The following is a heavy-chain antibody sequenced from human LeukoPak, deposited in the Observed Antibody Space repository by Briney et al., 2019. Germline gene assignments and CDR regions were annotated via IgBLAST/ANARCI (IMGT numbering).Heavy chain of an antibody. CDR2: IYYSGGT. D-gene: IGHD1-26*01. V-gene: IGHV4-39*02. J-gene: IGHJ4*02. CDR3: ARYSGNPTAFDY. Sequence: PSETLSLTCTVSGGSISSSSYYWGWIRQPPGKGVEWIGNIYYSGGTYYNPSLKSRVTISVDTSNNHFSLKLSSVTAADTAVYYYARYSGNPTAFDYWGQGTLVTVSS. CDR1: GGSISSSSYY.